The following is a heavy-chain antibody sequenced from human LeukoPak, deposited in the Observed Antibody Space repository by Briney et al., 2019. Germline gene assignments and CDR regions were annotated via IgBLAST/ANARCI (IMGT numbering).Heavy chain of an antibody. CDR1: GFTFDDYG. Sequence: GGSLRLSCAASGFTFDDYGMSWVRQAPGKGLEWVAVISYDAINKYYADSVKGRFTISRDNSKNTLYLQMNSLRAEDTAVYYCAKGYCSSTSCLKTDWGQGALVTVSS. CDR3: AKGYCSSTSCLKTD. V-gene: IGHV3-30*18. D-gene: IGHD2-2*01. J-gene: IGHJ4*02. CDR2: ISYDAINK.